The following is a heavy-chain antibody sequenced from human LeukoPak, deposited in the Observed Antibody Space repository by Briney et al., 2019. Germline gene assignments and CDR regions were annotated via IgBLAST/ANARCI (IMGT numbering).Heavy chain of an antibody. CDR2: THYSGA. V-gene: IGHV4-59*01. D-gene: IGHD3-22*01. Sequence: SETLSLTCTVSGGSISSYYWSWIRQPPGKGLEWIGYTHYSGANYNTSLKSRVTISADTSKNQFSLKLSSVTAADTAVYYCARGISYYDSSGIDYWGQGTLVTVSS. CDR3: ARGISYYDSSGIDY. CDR1: GGSISSYY. J-gene: IGHJ4*02.